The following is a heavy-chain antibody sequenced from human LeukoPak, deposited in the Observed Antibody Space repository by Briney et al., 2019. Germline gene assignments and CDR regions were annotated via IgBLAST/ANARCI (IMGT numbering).Heavy chain of an antibody. D-gene: IGHD2-2*01. J-gene: IGHJ3*02. CDR1: GGSFSGYY. CDR2: INHSGST. V-gene: IGHV4-34*01. CDR3: ARESTWVPADAFDI. Sequence: SETLSLTCAVYGGSFSGYYWSWIRQPPGKGLEWIGEINHSGSTNYNPSLKSRVTISVDTSKHQFSLKLSSVTAADTAVYYCARESTWVPADAFDIWGQGTMVTVSS.